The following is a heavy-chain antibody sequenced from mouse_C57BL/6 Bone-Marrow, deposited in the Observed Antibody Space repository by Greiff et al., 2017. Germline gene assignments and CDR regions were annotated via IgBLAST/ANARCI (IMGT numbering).Heavy chain of an antibody. D-gene: IGHD2-12*01. CDR1: GFSINSDCY. J-gene: IGHJ4*01. V-gene: IGHV3-3*01. CDR2: TFYSGIT. CDR3: ARLPRWDYAMDY. Sequence: EVKLVESGPSLVRPSQTLSLTCTVTGFSINSDCYWIWIRQFPGNKLEYIGCTFYSGITYYNPSLESRTYITRDTSKNQFSLKLSSVTTEDTATYYCARLPRWDYAMDYWGQGTSVTVSS.